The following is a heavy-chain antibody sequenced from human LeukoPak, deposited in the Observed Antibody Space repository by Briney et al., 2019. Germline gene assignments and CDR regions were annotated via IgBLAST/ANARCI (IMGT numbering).Heavy chain of an antibody. V-gene: IGHV3-48*03. CDR3: ARLGSLCRNGVCYGG. CDR1: GFTFSSYE. D-gene: IGHD2-8*01. J-gene: IGHJ4*02. Sequence: GGSLRLSCAASGFTFSSYEMNWVRQAPGKGLEWTSHIISSGRTMYYAASVKGRFTISRDNAKNSLYLQMNSLRAEDTAVYYGARLGSLCRNGVCYGGWGQGILVTVSS. CDR2: IISSGRTM.